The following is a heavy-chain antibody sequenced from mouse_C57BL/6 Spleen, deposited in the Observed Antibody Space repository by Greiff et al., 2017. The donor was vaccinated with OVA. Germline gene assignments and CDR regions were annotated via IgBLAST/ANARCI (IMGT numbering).Heavy chain of an antibody. CDR1: GFTFSSYG. J-gene: IGHJ2*01. V-gene: IGHV5-6*01. CDR3: ARHGLGFDY. CDR2: ISSGGSYT. D-gene: IGHD4-1*01. Sequence: EVHLVESGGDLVKPGGSLKLSCAASGFTFSSYGMSWVRQTPDKRLEWVATISSGGSYTYYPDSVKGRFTISRDNAKNTLYLQMSSLKSEDTAMYYCARHGLGFDYWGQGTTLTVSS.